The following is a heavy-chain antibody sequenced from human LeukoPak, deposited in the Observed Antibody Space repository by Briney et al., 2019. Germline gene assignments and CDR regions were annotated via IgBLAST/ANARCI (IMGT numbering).Heavy chain of an antibody. CDR2: IYYSGST. Sequence: PSETLSLTCTVSGGSISSYYWSWIRQPPGKGLEWIGYIYYSGSTNYNPSLKSRVTISVDTSKNQFSLKLSSVTAADTAVYYCARHSIVGAHFDYWGQGTLVTVSS. CDR1: GGSISSYY. D-gene: IGHD1-26*01. V-gene: IGHV4-59*08. CDR3: ARHSIVGAHFDY. J-gene: IGHJ4*02.